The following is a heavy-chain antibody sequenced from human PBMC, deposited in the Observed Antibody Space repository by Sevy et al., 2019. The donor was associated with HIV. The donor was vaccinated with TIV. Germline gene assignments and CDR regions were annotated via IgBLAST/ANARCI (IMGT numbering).Heavy chain of an antibody. CDR1: GFTFSSYE. J-gene: IGHJ4*02. CDR3: ARGFGDTDY. V-gene: IGHV3-48*03. D-gene: IGHD4-17*01. CDR2: ISSSGSAI. Sequence: GWSLRLSCAASGFTFSSYEMNWVRQAPGKGLEWTSYISSSGSAIYYADSVKGRFTISRDNAKNSLYLQMNSLRAEDTAVYYCARGFGDTDYWGQGTLVTVS.